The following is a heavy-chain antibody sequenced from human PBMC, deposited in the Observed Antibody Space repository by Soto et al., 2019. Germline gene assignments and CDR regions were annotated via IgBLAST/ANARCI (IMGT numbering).Heavy chain of an antibody. CDR3: ARDAKGLIRYFDWLSRGNWFEP. D-gene: IGHD3-9*01. CDR1: VYSFTSYW. V-gene: IGHV5-51*07. CDR2: IYPGDSDT. J-gene: IGHJ5*02. Sequence: GESLKSSCKRSVYSFTSYWMACVHEMPVEGLECMVIIYPGDSDTRYSPSFQGQVTISADKSISTAYLQWSSLKASDTAVYYCARDAKGLIRYFDWLSRGNWFEPWGQGTLVTVSS.